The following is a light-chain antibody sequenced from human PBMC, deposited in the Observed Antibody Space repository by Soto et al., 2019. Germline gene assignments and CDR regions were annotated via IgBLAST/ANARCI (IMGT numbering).Light chain of an antibody. V-gene: IGKV1-12*01. CDR2: AAS. J-gene: IGKJ4*01. Sequence: DIQMTQSPSAVSASVGDRVTITCRTSQDISNWLAWYQQKPGKAPKLLISAASSLQSGVPSRFSGSGSGTHFTLTINSLPAEDFAAYFCQQVHSFPLTFGGGTKVA. CDR1: QDISNW. CDR3: QQVHSFPLT.